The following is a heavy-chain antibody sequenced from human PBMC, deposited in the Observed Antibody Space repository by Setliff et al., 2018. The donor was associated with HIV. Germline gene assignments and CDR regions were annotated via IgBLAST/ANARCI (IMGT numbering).Heavy chain of an antibody. CDR2: VNSDGSTT. CDR1: GFTFSSYW. Sequence: GGSLRLSCAASGFTFSSYWMHWVRQVPGKGLVWVARVNSDGSTTMYADSVKGRFTISRDNSKNTLFLRMNSLRADDTAVYYCATARPRHLVSTNPPYYFDYWGQGTLVTVSS. V-gene: IGHV3-74*03. J-gene: IGHJ4*02. CDR3: ATARPRHLVSTNPPYYFDY. D-gene: IGHD2-8*02.